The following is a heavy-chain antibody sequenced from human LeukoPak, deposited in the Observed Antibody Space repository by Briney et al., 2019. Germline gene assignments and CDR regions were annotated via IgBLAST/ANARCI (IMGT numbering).Heavy chain of an antibody. V-gene: IGHV4-34*01. J-gene: IGHJ4*02. D-gene: IGHD2-21*02. CDR2: INHSGST. CDR1: GGSISGYY. CDR3: ARVASVTAIPFDY. Sequence: SETLSLTCTVSGGSISGYYWSWIRQPPGKGLEWIGEINHSGSTNYNPSLKSRVTISVDTSKNQFSLKLSSVTAADTAVYYCARVASVTAIPFDYWGQGTLVTVSS.